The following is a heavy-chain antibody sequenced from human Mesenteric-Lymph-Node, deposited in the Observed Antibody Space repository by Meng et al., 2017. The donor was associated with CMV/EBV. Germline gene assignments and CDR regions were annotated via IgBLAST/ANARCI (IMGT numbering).Heavy chain of an antibody. CDR1: GGSFSGYY. CDR3: ARGSSYDILTGYFDY. Sequence: QVKLPPLGAGLFKPSETLSVTCAVYGGSFSGYYWNWIRQSPEKGLEWIGEINHSGSTTYNPSFTSRIIISVDTSTNQISLNMSSVTAADTAVYYCARGSSYDILTGYFDYWGQGALVTVSS. CDR2: INHSGST. D-gene: IGHD3-9*01. J-gene: IGHJ4*02. V-gene: IGHV4-34*01.